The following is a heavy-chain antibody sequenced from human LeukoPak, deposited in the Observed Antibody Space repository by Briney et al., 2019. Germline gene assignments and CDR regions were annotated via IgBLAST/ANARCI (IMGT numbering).Heavy chain of an antibody. D-gene: IGHD4-17*01. CDR1: GGSSSGYY. CDR3: ARDGGTTVTID. CDR2: ISSSSSYI. J-gene: IGHJ4*02. V-gene: IGHV3-21*01. Sequence: ETLSLTCAVYGGSSSGYYWSWIRQAPGKGLEWVSSISSSSSYIYYADSVKGRFTISRDNAKNSLYLQMNSLRAEDTAVYYCARDGGTTVTIDWGQGTLVTVSS.